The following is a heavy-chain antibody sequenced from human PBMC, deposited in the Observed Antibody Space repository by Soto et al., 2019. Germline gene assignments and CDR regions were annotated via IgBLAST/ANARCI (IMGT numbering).Heavy chain of an antibody. CDR1: GFTFSSYA. J-gene: IGHJ6*02. Sequence: PGGSLRLSCAASGFTFSSYAMHWVRQAPGKGLEWVAVIWYDGSNKYYADSVKGRFTISRDNSKNTLYLQMNSLRAEDTAVYYCARGEIVVVVAATDGFGMDVWGQGTTVTVSS. CDR2: IWYDGSNK. V-gene: IGHV3-33*08. D-gene: IGHD2-15*01. CDR3: ARGEIVVVVAATDGFGMDV.